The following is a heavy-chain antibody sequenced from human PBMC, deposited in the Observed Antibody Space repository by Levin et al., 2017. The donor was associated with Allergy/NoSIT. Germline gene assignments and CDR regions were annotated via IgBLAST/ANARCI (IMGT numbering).Heavy chain of an antibody. CDR1: GFTFSDYY. CDR3: ARRSGWYGVDY. CDR2: ISSSGSTI. Sequence: GESLKISCAASGFTFSDYYMSWIRQAPGKGLEWVSYISSSGSTIYYADSVKGRFTISRDNAKNSLYLQMNSLRAEDTAVYYCARRSGWYGVDYWGQGTLVTVSS. J-gene: IGHJ4*02. V-gene: IGHV3-11*01. D-gene: IGHD6-19*01.